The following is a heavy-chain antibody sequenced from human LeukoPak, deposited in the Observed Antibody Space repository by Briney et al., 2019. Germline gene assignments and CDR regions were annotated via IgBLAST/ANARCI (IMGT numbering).Heavy chain of an antibody. CDR3: ARNDGSGPYYYYGMDV. J-gene: IGHJ6*02. CDR2: IYRGGTT. D-gene: IGHD3-10*01. Sequence: GGSLRLSCAASGFIVSNHYMNWVRQAPGKGLEWVSVIYRGGTTYYTDSVKGRFTISRDNSENTLYLQMNGLRAEDTAVYFCARNDGSGPYYYYGMDVWGQGTTVTVSS. V-gene: IGHV3-53*01. CDR1: GFIVSNHY.